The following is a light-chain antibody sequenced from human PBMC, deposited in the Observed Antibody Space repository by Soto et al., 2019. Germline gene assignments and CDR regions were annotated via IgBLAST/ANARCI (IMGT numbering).Light chain of an antibody. V-gene: IGKV3-15*01. J-gene: IGKJ1*01. CDR1: QSVSSK. Sequence: IVMTQSPATRSVSAGERATLSCRASQSVSSKLAWYQQKPGQAPRLLIYGASTRATGIPARFSGSGSGTEFFLTISSLQPADFAVYYGQQYTNWPPWTFGQGTKVDIK. CDR3: QQYTNWPPWT. CDR2: GAS.